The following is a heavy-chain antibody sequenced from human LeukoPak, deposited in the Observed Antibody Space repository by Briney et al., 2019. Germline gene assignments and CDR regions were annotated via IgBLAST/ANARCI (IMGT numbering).Heavy chain of an antibody. J-gene: IGHJ4*02. Sequence: VSVKVSCKASGYTFTGYYMHWVRQAPGQGLEWMGWINPNSGGTNYAQKFQGRVTMTRDTSISTAYMELSRLRSDDTAVYYCAKDLWSYCSSASPDCAVDYWGQGTLVTVSS. CDR2: INPNSGGT. V-gene: IGHV1-2*02. CDR1: GYTFTGYY. CDR3: AKDLWSYCSSASPDCAVDY. D-gene: IGHD2-2*01.